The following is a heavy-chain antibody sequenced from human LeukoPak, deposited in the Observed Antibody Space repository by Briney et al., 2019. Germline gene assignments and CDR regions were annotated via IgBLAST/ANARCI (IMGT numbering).Heavy chain of an antibody. V-gene: IGHV4-34*01. CDR3: ARWHYYGSGSYYKHAFDI. CDR2: INHSGST. CDR1: GGSFSGYY. D-gene: IGHD3-10*01. Sequence: SETLSLTCAVYGGSFSGYYWSWIRQPPGKGLEWIGEINHSGSTNYNPSFKSRVTISVDTSKNQFSLKLSSVTAADTAVYYCARWHYYGSGSYYKHAFDIWGQGTMVTVSS. J-gene: IGHJ3*02.